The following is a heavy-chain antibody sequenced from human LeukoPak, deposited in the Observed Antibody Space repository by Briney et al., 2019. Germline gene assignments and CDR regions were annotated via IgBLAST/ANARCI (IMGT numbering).Heavy chain of an antibody. V-gene: IGHV1-69*05. D-gene: IGHD6-6*01. CDR1: GGTFSTYA. J-gene: IGHJ4*02. CDR2: IIPIFGTA. CDR3: ARARRIAARLAFDY. Sequence: ASVKVSCKDSGGTFSTYALSWVRHAPGQGLEWMGGIIPIFGTANYAQKFQGRVTITTDESTSTAYMELSSLRSEGTAVYYCARARRIAARLAFDYWGQGTLVTVSS.